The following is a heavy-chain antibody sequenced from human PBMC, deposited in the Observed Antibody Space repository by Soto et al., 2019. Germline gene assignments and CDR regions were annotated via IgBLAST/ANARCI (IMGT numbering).Heavy chain of an antibody. V-gene: IGHV1-8*01. CDR2: MNPNSGNT. J-gene: IGHJ6*02. Sequence: ASVKVSCKASGYTFTSYDINWVRQATGQGLEWMGWMNPNSGNTGYAQKFQGRVTMTRNTSISTAYMELSSLRSEDTAVYYCARAYQYSSSSYYYGMDVWGQGTTVTVSS. CDR1: GYTFTSYD. CDR3: ARAYQYSSSSYYYGMDV. D-gene: IGHD6-6*01.